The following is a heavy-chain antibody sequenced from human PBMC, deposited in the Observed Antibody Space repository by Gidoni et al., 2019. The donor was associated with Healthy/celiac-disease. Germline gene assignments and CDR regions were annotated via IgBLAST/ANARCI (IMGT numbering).Heavy chain of an antibody. D-gene: IGHD3-3*01. J-gene: IGHJ4*02. Sequence: QVQLQQWGAALLKPSETLSLTCAVYGGSFSGYYWSWIRQPPGKGLEWIGEINHSGSTNYNPSLKSRVTISVDTSKNQFSLKLSAVTAADTAVYYCAGGYYDFWSGYYIYWGQGTLVTVSS. CDR1: GGSFSGYY. CDR2: INHSGST. V-gene: IGHV4-34*01. CDR3: AGGYYDFWSGYYIY.